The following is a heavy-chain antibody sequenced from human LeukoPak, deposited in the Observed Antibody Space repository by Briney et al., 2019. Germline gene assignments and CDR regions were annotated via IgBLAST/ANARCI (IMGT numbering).Heavy chain of an antibody. CDR2: INHSGST. CDR1: GGSFSGYY. D-gene: IGHD6-19*01. J-gene: IGHJ6*03. Sequence: SETLSLTCAVYGGSFSGYYWSWIRQPPGKGLEWIGEINHSGSTNYNPSLKSRVTISVDTSKNQFSLKLSSVTAADTAVYYCARAVEDFYYYMDVWGKGTTVTVSS. V-gene: IGHV4-34*01. CDR3: ARAVEDFYYYMDV.